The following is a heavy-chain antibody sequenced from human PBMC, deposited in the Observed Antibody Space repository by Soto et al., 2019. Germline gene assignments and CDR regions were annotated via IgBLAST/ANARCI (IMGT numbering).Heavy chain of an antibody. CDR2: ISGNGADT. CDR1: GFTFSSYA. V-gene: IGHV3-23*01. Sequence: PGGSLRLSCAASGFTFSSYAMSWVRQAPGKGLEWVSAISGNGADTSYADSVRGRFTISRDNSKNTLYLQMNSLRAEDTAVYYCAKLGYDFWWPHDAFDIWGQGTMVTVSS. CDR3: AKLGYDFWWPHDAFDI. J-gene: IGHJ3*02. D-gene: IGHD3-3*01.